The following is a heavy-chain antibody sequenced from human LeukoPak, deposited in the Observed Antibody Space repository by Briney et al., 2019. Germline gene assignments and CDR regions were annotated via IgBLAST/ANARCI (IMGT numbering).Heavy chain of an antibody. V-gene: IGHV3-23*01. CDR1: GFTFSSYA. CDR2: IGGSGGTT. CDR3: AKGYCASTTCYARFEN. D-gene: IGHD2-2*01. Sequence: PGGSLRLSCAASGFTFSSYAMSWVRQAPGKGLEWVSSIGGSGGTTFYADSVKGRFTISRDNSKNTLFLQMGSLRAEDTAVYYCAKGYCASTTCYARFENWGQGTLVTVSS. J-gene: IGHJ4*02.